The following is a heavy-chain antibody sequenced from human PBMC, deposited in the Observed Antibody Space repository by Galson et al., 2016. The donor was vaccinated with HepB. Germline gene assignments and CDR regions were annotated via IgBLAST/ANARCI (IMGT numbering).Heavy chain of an antibody. J-gene: IGHJ4*02. Sequence: SLRLSCAASGFTFSNAWMNWVRQAPGKGLEWVGRIKSRTDGGTAAYAAPVTGRFTISRDDPKNTLYLQMNSLKTEDTAVYYCSTERQERRLGYWGQGTLVTVSS. CDR2: IKSRTDGGTA. D-gene: IGHD1-1*01. CDR1: GFTFSNAW. V-gene: IGHV3-15*07. CDR3: STERQERRLGY.